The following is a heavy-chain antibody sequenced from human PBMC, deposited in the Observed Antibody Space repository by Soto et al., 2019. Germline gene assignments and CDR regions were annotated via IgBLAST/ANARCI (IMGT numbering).Heavy chain of an antibody. J-gene: IGHJ3*02. Sequence: EVQVLESGGGLVQPGGSLRLSCEGAGFTVSSHAMTWIRQAPGQGPECVSTVTADGGTYYADSVKGRFAMSRDTSENTLYLQMNSLGAEDTAAYYCAPHVSCSGGSCQYDAFAIRGQGTMVTVSS. CDR2: VTADGGT. CDR1: GFTVSSHA. V-gene: IGHV3-23*01. D-gene: IGHD2-15*01. CDR3: APHVSCSGGSCQYDAFAI.